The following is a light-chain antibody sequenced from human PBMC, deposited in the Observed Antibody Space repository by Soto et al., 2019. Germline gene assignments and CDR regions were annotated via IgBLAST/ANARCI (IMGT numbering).Light chain of an antibody. CDR1: QSVSSSY. Sequence: EIVLTQSPGTLSLSPGERATLSCRASQSVSSSYLAWYQQKPGQAPRLLIYGASSRATGIPDRFSGRGSGTYFTLNISRLEDEDSALYYCQQYGSSPWTFGQGTKVEIK. J-gene: IGKJ1*01. CDR2: GAS. V-gene: IGKV3-20*01. CDR3: QQYGSSPWT.